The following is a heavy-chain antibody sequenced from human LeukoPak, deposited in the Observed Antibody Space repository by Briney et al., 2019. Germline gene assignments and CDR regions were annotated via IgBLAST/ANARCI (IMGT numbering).Heavy chain of an antibody. CDR2: ITSSSAYI. V-gene: IGHV3-21*01. CDR3: AVRVGTTYWYFDF. D-gene: IGHD1-14*01. Sequence: PGGSLRLSCAASGFTFSSYAMNWVRQAPGKGLEWVSSITSSSAYIKYADSVKGRFTISRDNAKNSLFLQLDSLRAEDTAVYYCAVRVGTTYWYFDFWGRGTLVTVSS. J-gene: IGHJ2*01. CDR1: GFTFSSYA.